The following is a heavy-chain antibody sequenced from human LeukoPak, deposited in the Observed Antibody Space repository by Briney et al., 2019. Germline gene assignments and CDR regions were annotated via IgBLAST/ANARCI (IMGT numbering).Heavy chain of an antibody. CDR2: MNPNSGNT. Sequence: ASVKVSCKASGYTFTNYDINWVRQATGQGLEWTGWMNPNSGNTGYAQKFQGRVTITRNPSISTAYMEMSSLRYEDTAVYYCARALGPAGYRWWFDPWGQGTLVTVSS. CDR1: GYTFTNYD. CDR3: ARALGPAGYRWWFDP. V-gene: IGHV1-8*03. D-gene: IGHD2-2*01. J-gene: IGHJ5*02.